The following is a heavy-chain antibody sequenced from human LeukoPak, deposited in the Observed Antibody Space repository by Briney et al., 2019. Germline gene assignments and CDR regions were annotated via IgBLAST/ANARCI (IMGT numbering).Heavy chain of an antibody. CDR1: GYSFTSYW. J-gene: IGHJ3*02. CDR3: ARPNEQWLVYYAFDI. V-gene: IGHV5-51*01. D-gene: IGHD6-19*01. Sequence: GESLKISCKGSGYSFTSYWIGWVRQMPGKGLEWMGIIYPGDSDTRYSPSFQGQVTISADKSISTAYLQWSSLKASDTAMYYCARPNEQWLVYYAFDIWGQGTMVTVSS. CDR2: IYPGDSDT.